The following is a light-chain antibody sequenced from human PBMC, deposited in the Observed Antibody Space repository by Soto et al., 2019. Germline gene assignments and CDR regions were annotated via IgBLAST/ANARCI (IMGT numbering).Light chain of an antibody. J-gene: IGKJ2*01. CDR1: QNIHIN. Sequence: EIVMTQSPDTLSVSPGDTATLSCRSSQNIHINLAWYQQKPGQAPTLLIYGVTARAPGVPASFSGSGSGTDFTLTIRSVQSGDFGFFYCQQYENCPRTFGLGTKVEIQ. CDR2: GVT. CDR3: QQYENCPRT. V-gene: IGKV3-15*01.